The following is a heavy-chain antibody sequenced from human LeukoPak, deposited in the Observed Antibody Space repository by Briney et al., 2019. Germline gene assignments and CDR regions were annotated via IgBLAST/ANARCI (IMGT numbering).Heavy chain of an antibody. J-gene: IGHJ4*02. CDR2: ISDSGAYT. V-gene: IGHV3-23*01. Sequence: GGSLRLSCAASGFTFSSYAMSWVRQAPGKGLEWVSVISDSGAYTKHADSVKGRFTISRDNSKDTLHLQMNSLRAEDTAVYYCAKGPKPMQPWLPLDDWGQGTLVTVSS. CDR1: GFTFSSYA. CDR3: AKGPKPMQPWLPLDD. D-gene: IGHD5-18*01.